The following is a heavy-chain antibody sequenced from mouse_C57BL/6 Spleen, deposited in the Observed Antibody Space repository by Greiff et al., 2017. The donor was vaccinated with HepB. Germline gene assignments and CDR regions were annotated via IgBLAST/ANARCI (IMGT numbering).Heavy chain of an antibody. CDR2: IDPETGGT. CDR1: GYTFTDYE. D-gene: IGHD2-13*01. CDR3: TRGDWGVGWFAY. Sequence: QVQLQQSGAELVRPGASVTLSCKASGYTFTDYEMHWVKQTPVHGLEWIGAIDPETGGTAYNQKFKGKAILTADKSSSTAYMELRSLTSEDSAVYYCTRGDWGVGWFAYWGQGTLVTVSA. J-gene: IGHJ3*01. V-gene: IGHV1-15*01.